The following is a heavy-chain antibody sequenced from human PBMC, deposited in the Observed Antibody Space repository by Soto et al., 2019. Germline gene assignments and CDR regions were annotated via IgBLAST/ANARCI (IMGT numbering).Heavy chain of an antibody. CDR1: GFTCSSYA. CDR3: AKDYDYGEMFLGWFDP. J-gene: IGHJ5*02. CDR2: ISGSGGST. V-gene: IGHV3-23*01. Sequence: GGSLRLSCAASGFTCSSYAMSWVRQAPGKGLEWVSAISGSGGSTYYADSVKGRFTISRDNSKNTLYLQMNSLRAEDTAVYYCAKDYDYGEMFLGWFDPWGQGTLVTVSS. D-gene: IGHD4-17*01.